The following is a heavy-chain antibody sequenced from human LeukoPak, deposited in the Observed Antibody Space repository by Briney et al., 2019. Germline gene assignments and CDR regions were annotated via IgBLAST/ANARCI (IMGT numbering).Heavy chain of an antibody. V-gene: IGHV4-59*08. CDR1: GGSISGYF. D-gene: IGHD1-1*01. CDR3: AIHGVYNWNDYAFDV. CDR2: IYYSGST. Sequence: SSETLSLTCTVSGGSISGYFWSWIRQPPGKGLEWIGYIYYSGSTSYNPSLKSRVTISVDTSKNQFSLKLTSVTAADTAVYYCAIHGVYNWNDYAFDVWGQGTMVTVSS. J-gene: IGHJ3*01.